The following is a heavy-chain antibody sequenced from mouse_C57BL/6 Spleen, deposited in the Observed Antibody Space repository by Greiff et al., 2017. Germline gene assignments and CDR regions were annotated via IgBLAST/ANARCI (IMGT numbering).Heavy chain of an antibody. V-gene: IGHV1-74*01. Sequence: VQLQQSGAELVKPGASVKVSCKASGYTFTSYWMHWVKQRPGQGLEWIGRIHPSDSDTNYNQKFKGKATLTVDKSSSTGYMQLRSLTSEDSAVYYCAIIPGWDEGFADWGKGTLVTVSA. D-gene: IGHD4-1*01. CDR3: AIIPGWDEGFAD. CDR2: IHPSDSDT. CDR1: GYTFTSYW. J-gene: IGHJ3*01.